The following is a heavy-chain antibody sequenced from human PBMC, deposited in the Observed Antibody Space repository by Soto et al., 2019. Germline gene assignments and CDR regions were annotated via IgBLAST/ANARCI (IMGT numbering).Heavy chain of an antibody. J-gene: IGHJ6*02. CDR3: AKSGGGTTLFSYYYYGMDV. D-gene: IGHD4-4*01. CDR1: GFTFSSYA. Sequence: PGGSLRLSCAASGFTFSSYAMSWVRQAPGKGLEWVSAISGSGGSTYYADSVKGRFTISRDNSKNTLYLQMNSLRAEDTAVYYCAKSGGGTTLFSYYYYGMDVWGQGTTVTVSS. V-gene: IGHV3-23*01. CDR2: ISGSGGST.